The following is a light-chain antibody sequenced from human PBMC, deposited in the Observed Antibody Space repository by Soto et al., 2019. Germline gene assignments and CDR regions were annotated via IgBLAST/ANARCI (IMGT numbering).Light chain of an antibody. CDR3: SSYTSSSTLL. CDR1: SSDIGAYNY. V-gene: IGLV2-14*01. J-gene: IGLJ2*01. CDR2: EVS. Sequence: QSALTQPASVSGSPGQSITISCTGTSSDIGAYNYVSWYQQHPGKGPKLMIYEVSNRPSGVSNRFSGSKSGNTASLTISGLQAEDEADYYCSSYTSSSTLLFGGGTQLTVL.